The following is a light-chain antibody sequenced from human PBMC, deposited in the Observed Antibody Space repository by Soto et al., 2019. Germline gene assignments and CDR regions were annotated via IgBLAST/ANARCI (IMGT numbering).Light chain of an antibody. CDR1: HDVNSLY. Sequence: EIVLTQSPAILSLSPGEKATLSCRASHDVNSLYLAWYRQKPGQAPSLLIYAASSRAAGIPDRFSGSGSGTDFTLTISSLEPEDCAVYYCQQYGQSPKTFGQGTRVEIK. CDR3: QQYGQSPKT. V-gene: IGKV3-20*01. J-gene: IGKJ1*01. CDR2: AAS.